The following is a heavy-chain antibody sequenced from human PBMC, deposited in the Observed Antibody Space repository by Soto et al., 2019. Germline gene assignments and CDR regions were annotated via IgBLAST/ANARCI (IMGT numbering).Heavy chain of an antibody. Sequence: PSETLSLTCTVSGGSVSSGGYYWSWIRQPPGKGLEWIGYIYYSGSTNYNPSLKSRVTISVDTSKNQFSLKLSSVTAADTAVYYCARDQRIQLWLRYYYYGMDVWGQGTTVTVSS. J-gene: IGHJ6*02. CDR1: GGSVSSGGYY. V-gene: IGHV4-61*08. D-gene: IGHD5-18*01. CDR3: ARDQRIQLWLRYYYYGMDV. CDR2: IYYSGST.